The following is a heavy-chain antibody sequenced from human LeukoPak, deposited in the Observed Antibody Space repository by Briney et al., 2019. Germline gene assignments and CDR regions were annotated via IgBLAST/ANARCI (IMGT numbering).Heavy chain of an antibody. D-gene: IGHD4-17*01. CDR3: AKGRNDYGDAALNY. J-gene: IGHJ4*02. CDR2: ISGGGDNT. Sequence: PGGSLRLSCAASGFTFSTYAVTWVRQAPGKGLEWVSSISGGGDNTYYADSVKGRFTISRDNSKNTLYLQMNSLRAEDTAGYYRAKGRNDYGDAALNYWGQGTLVTVSS. CDR1: GFTFSTYA. V-gene: IGHV3-23*01.